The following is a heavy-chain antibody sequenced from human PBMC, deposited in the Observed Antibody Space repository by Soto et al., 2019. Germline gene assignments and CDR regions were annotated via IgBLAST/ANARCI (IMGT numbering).Heavy chain of an antibody. CDR3: VKDNGYYVYGGMDV. J-gene: IGHJ6*01. CDR1: GFSFDAHA. V-gene: IGHV3-9*01. CDR2: ITWNRVII. Sequence: EVRLVESGGGLVQPGRSLRLSCSVSGFSFDAHAMHWVRQTPGKGLEWVSGITWNRVIIGYADSVKGRFTISRENSKNSLYLQLNSLRAEDTALYYCVKDNGYYVYGGMDVWGQGTTVTVSS. D-gene: IGHD3-3*01.